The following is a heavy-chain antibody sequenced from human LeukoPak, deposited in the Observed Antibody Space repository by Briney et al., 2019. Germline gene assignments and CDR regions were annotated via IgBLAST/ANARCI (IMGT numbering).Heavy chain of an antibody. CDR3: AKVQKSAGWFGNLFLDY. Sequence: GGSLRLSCAASGFTFSSYWMSWVRQAPGKGLEWVANIKQDGSEKYYVDSVKGRFTVSRDNAKNSLYLEMNSLRAEDTAVYYCAKVQKSAGWFGNLFLDYWGQGSLVTVS. CDR1: GFTFSSYW. V-gene: IGHV3-7*01. CDR2: IKQDGSEK. J-gene: IGHJ4*02. D-gene: IGHD3-10*01.